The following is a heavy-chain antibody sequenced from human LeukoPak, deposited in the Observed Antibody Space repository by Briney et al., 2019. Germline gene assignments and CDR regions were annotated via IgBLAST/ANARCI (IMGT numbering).Heavy chain of an antibody. V-gene: IGHV4-39*01. J-gene: IGHJ4*02. D-gene: IGHD5-12*01. CDR2: IYSGRTT. Sequence: SETLSLTCTVSAGSISSSSHHWGWIRQSPGKGLEWIGSIYSGRTTYYNPSLNSRVTISVLTSKNQFSLQLHSVTAADTAVYYCARHDGRGGATMGALDSWGQGSLVTVFS. CDR1: AGSISSSSHH. CDR3: ARHDGRGGATMGALDS.